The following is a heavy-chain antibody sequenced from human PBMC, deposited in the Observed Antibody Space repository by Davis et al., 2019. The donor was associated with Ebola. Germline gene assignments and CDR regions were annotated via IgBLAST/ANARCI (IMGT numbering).Heavy chain of an antibody. J-gene: IGHJ4*02. CDR1: GFTFSNYA. Sequence: GESLKISCAASGFTFSNYAMSWVRQAPGGGLEWVSGISASGADIKYADSVRGRFSISRDDSKNTLYLQMDNLRAEDTAVFYCAEGGTNNFLGANWGQGTLVTVSS. D-gene: IGHD2-8*01. V-gene: IGHV3-23*01. CDR3: AEGGTNNFLGAN. CDR2: ISASGADI.